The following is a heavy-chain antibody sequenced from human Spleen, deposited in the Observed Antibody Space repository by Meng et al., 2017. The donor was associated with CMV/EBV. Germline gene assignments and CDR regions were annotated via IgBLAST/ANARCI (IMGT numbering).Heavy chain of an antibody. D-gene: IGHD3-22*01. J-gene: IGHJ4*02. CDR1: EFSGGSNF. Sequence: SGAASEFSGGSNFMSWGRQAPGKGLEWVSVIYSRGDTHYADPVKGRFTISRDNSKNTLYLQMNSLRAEDTAVYYCLRKTDSSGHGNYWGQGTLVTVSS. V-gene: IGHV3-53*01. CDR2: IYSRGDT. CDR3: LRKTDSSGHGNY.